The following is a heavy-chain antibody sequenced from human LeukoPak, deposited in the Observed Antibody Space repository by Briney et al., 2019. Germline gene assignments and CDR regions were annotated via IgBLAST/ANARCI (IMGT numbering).Heavy chain of an antibody. CDR1: GGTFSSYA. Sequence: ASVKVSCKASGGTFSSYAISWVRQAPGQGLEWMGGIIPIFGTANYAQKFQGRVTITTDESTSTAYMELSSLRSEDTAVYYCARADRRRPPYSSSWYSENIFDFWGQGTLVTVSS. CDR2: IIPIFGTA. V-gene: IGHV1-69*05. CDR3: ARADRRRPPYSSSWYSENIFDF. J-gene: IGHJ4*02. D-gene: IGHD6-13*01.